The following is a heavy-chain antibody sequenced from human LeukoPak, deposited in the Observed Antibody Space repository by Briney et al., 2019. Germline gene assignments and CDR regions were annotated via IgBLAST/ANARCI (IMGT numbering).Heavy chain of an antibody. D-gene: IGHD2-21*02. CDR2: IYHSGST. Sequence: PSETLSLTCAVSGGSISSGGYSWSRIRQPPGKGLEWIGYIYHSGSTYYNPSLKSRVTISVDRSKNQFSLKLSSVTAADTAVYYCARAWSDYYNWFDPWGQGTLVTVSS. CDR1: GGSISSGGYS. J-gene: IGHJ5*02. CDR3: ARAWSDYYNWFDP. V-gene: IGHV4-30-2*01.